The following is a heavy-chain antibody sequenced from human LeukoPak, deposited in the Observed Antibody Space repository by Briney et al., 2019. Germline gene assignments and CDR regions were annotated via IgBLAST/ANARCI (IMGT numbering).Heavy chain of an antibody. CDR1: GFTFSGYA. CDR2: ISGSGSST. Sequence: PGGSLRLSCAASGFTFSGYAMNWVRQAPGKGLEWVSVISGSGSSTYYEDSVEGRFTISRDNSMNTLYLQMNSPRAEDTAVYYCAKDRGSSSSDWYFDLWGRGTVVTVSS. V-gene: IGHV3-23*01. J-gene: IGHJ2*01. D-gene: IGHD6-6*01. CDR3: AKDRGSSSSDWYFDL.